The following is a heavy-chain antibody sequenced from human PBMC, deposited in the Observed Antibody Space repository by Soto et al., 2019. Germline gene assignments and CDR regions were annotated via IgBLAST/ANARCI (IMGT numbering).Heavy chain of an antibody. CDR2: ISYDGSNK. D-gene: IGHD2-2*01. V-gene: IGHV3-30*18. CDR3: AKDLPHRY. CDR1: GFTFSSYG. Sequence: SGGSLRLSCAASGFTFSSYGMHWVRQAPGKGLEWVAVISYDGSNKYYADSVKGRFTISRDNSKNTLYLQMNSLRAEDTAVYYCAKDLPHRYWGQGTLVTVSS. J-gene: IGHJ4*02.